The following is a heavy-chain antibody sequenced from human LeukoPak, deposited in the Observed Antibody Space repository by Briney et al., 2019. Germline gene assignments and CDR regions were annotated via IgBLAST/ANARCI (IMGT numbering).Heavy chain of an antibody. CDR1: GYTFTSYD. J-gene: IGHJ3*02. D-gene: IGHD3-22*01. V-gene: IGHV1-8*03. CDR2: MNPNSGNT. Sequence: ASVKVSCKASGYTFTSYDINWVRQATGQGLEWMGWMNPNSGNTGYAQKFQGRVTITRNTSISTAYMELSSLRSEDTAVYYCARVVHYDSNGYYYVAAFDIWGQGTMVTVSS. CDR3: ARVVHYDSNGYYYVAAFDI.